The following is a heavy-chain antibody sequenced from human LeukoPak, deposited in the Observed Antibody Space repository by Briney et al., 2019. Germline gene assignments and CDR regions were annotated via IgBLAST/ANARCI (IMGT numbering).Heavy chain of an antibody. V-gene: IGHV4-31*03. J-gene: IGHJ4*02. CDR1: GGSISSGGYY. D-gene: IGHD5-12*01. Sequence: SETLSLTCTVSGGSISSGGYYWSWIRQHPGKGLEWIGYICYSGSTYYNPSLKSRVTISVDTSKNQFSLNLTSVTAADTAVYFCARVRMSAYSYSFDYWGQGTLVTVSS. CDR3: ARVRMSAYSYSFDY. CDR2: ICYSGST.